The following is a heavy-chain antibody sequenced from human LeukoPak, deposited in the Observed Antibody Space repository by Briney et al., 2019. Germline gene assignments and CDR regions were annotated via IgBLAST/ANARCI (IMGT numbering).Heavy chain of an antibody. Sequence: PGGSLRLSCAASGFTFSSYGMSWVRQAPGKGLEWVSAISGSGSSTYYADSVKGRFTISRDNAKNSLYLQMNSLRAEDTAVYYCARRRDIVVVPAAYNWFDPWGQGTLVTVSS. CDR2: ISGSGSST. J-gene: IGHJ5*02. CDR1: GFTFSSYG. V-gene: IGHV3-21*01. D-gene: IGHD2-2*01. CDR3: ARRRDIVVVPAAYNWFDP.